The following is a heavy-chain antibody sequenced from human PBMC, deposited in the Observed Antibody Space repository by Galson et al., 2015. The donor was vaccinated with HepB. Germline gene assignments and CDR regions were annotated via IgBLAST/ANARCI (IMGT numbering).Heavy chain of an antibody. CDR3: SSDLEWNFDL. D-gene: IGHD3-9*01. V-gene: IGHV3-30*04. J-gene: IGHJ4*02. CDR1: GFTFSAYN. Sequence: SLRLSCAASGFTFSAYNMHWVRQAPVKGLGWLAIVSHDGRIAYSTASVKGHFTISRDNSKNSLFLQVDGLRPEATAMYYCSSDLEWNFDLWGQGTLVTVSS. CDR2: VSHDGRIA.